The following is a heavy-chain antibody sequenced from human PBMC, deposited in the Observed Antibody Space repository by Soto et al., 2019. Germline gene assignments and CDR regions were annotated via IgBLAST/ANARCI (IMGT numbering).Heavy chain of an antibody. D-gene: IGHD2-2*01. CDR2: ISYDGSNK. J-gene: IGHJ5*02. Sequence: GGSLRLSCAASGFTFSSYGMHWVRQAPGKGLEWVAVISYDGSNKYYGDSVKGRFTISRDNSKNTLYLQMNSLRAEDTAVYYCAKDSSSTVGWFDPWGQGTLVTV. CDR3: AKDSSSTVGWFDP. CDR1: GFTFSSYG. V-gene: IGHV3-30*18.